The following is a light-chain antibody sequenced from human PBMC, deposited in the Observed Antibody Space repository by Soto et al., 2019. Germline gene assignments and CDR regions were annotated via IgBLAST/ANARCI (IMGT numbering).Light chain of an antibody. CDR3: HQYGSSSYT. J-gene: IGKJ2*01. V-gene: IGKV3-20*01. CDR1: QSIFSSS. CDR2: GSS. Sequence: EIVLTQSPGTLSLSPGERVILSCRASQSIFSSSLAWYQQKPGQAPRLLIYGSSSRASGIPDRFSASGSGTDFTLTISRLEPEDFAVYYCHQYGSSSYTFGRGTKLEIK.